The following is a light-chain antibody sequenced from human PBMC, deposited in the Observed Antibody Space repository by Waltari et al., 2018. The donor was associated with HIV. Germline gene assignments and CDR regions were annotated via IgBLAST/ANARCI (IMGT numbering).Light chain of an antibody. V-gene: IGLV3-19*01. CDR3: YSRDSSGDHR. Sequence: SSELTQDPAVSVVLGQTVRITCQGDSLGNYYASWYQQKPGQAPILVSFGKNNRASGIPDRFSGSSSGSTSSLTITGAQAEDEADYYCYSRDSSGDHRFGGGTKLTVL. CDR2: GKN. J-gene: IGLJ2*01. CDR1: SLGNYY.